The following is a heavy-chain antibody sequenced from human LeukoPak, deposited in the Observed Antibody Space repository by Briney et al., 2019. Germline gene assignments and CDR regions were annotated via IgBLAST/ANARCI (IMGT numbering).Heavy chain of an antibody. CDR3: ARVRAAMAHYFDY. Sequence: GGSLRLSCAASGFAFEDFTMNWVRQAPGKGLEWVSLITWDGGTSYSADSVKGRFTISRDNAKNSLYLQMNSLRAEDTALYYCARVRAAMAHYFDYWGQGTLVTVSS. V-gene: IGHV3-43*01. D-gene: IGHD5-18*01. CDR1: GFAFEDFT. J-gene: IGHJ4*02. CDR2: ITWDGGTS.